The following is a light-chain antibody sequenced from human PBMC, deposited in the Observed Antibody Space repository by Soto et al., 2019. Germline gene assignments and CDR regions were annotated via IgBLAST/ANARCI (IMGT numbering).Light chain of an antibody. J-gene: IGKJ1*01. V-gene: IGKV1-5*01. CDR3: QKYNSYSQRK. Sequence: DIEMTQSPSTLSASVGYRFTITFRSSQSISSWLAWYQQKPGKAPKLLIYDASSLESGVPSRFSGSGSGTEFTLRIRRLKPADFATSYCQKYNSYSQRKVGKGNKVDIK. CDR1: QSISSW. CDR2: DAS.